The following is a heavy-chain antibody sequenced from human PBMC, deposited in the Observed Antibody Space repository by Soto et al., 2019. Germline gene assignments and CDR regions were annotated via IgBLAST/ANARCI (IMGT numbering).Heavy chain of an antibody. CDR1: GGTFSSYA. CDR2: IIPIFGTA. Sequence: GASVKVSCKASGGTFSSYAISWVRQAPGQGLEWMGGIIPIFGTANYAQKFQGRVTITADESTSTAYMELSSLRSEDTAVYYCARDGIGYSSSSRKWFDPWGQGTXVTVSS. V-gene: IGHV1-69*13. D-gene: IGHD6-6*01. J-gene: IGHJ5*02. CDR3: ARDGIGYSSSSRKWFDP.